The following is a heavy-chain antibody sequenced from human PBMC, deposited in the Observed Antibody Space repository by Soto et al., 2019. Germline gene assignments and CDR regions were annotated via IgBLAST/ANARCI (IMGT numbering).Heavy chain of an antibody. D-gene: IGHD6-13*01. CDR3: TRDASRDSSARGWFDP. Sequence: GGSLRLSCAASGFTFRSFTMNWVRQAPGKGLERVSTISSNSAYIYYTDALRGRFTISRDSAKNSLHLQMNSLRAEDTAVYYCTRDASRDSSARGWFDPWGPGTLVTVSS. CDR1: GFTFRSFT. J-gene: IGHJ5*02. V-gene: IGHV3-21*01. CDR2: ISSNSAYI.